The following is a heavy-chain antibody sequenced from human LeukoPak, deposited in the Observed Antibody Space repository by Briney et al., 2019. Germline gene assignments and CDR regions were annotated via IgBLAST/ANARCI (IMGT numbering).Heavy chain of an antibody. V-gene: IGHV3-23*01. CDR3: ARAVPQYYDFWSGYPD. CDR2: ISGSGGST. J-gene: IGHJ4*02. Sequence: GGSLRLSCAASGFTFSSYAMSWVRQAPGKGLEWVSVISGSGGSTYYADSVKGRFTISRDNSKNTLYLQMNSLRAEDTAVYYCARAVPQYYDFWSGYPDWGQGTLVTVSS. D-gene: IGHD3-3*01. CDR1: GFTFSSYA.